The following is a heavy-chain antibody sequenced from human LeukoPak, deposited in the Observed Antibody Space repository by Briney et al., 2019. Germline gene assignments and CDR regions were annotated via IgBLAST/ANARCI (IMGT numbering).Heavy chain of an antibody. CDR1: GGTFSSYA. CDR3: ARDRSLYSSTWYVPRGGFDI. D-gene: IGHD6-13*01. V-gene: IGHV1-69*06. CDR2: IIPIFGTA. Sequence: SVKVSCKASGGTFSSYAISWVRQAPGQGLEWMGGIIPIFGTANYAQKFQGRVTITADRSTSTAYMELGSLRSEDTAVYYCARDRSLYSSTWYVPRGGFDIWGQGTMVTVSS. J-gene: IGHJ3*02.